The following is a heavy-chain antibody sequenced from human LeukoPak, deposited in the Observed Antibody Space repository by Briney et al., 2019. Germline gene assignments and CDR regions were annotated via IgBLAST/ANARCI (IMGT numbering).Heavy chain of an antibody. Sequence: SETLSLTCTVSGGSISSYYWSWIRQPPGKGLEWIGEINHSGSTNYNPSLKSRVTISVDTSKNQFSLKLSSVTAADTAVYYCARGVDTAMVNRFDYWGQGTLVTVSS. CDR1: GGSISSYY. CDR3: ARGVDTAMVNRFDY. V-gene: IGHV4-34*01. CDR2: INHSGST. D-gene: IGHD5-18*01. J-gene: IGHJ4*02.